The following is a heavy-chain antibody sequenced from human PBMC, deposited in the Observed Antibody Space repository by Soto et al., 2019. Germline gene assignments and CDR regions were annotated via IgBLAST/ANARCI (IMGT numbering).Heavy chain of an antibody. CDR3: VRDSHGDY. J-gene: IGHJ4*02. CDR1: GFTFSNYW. V-gene: IGHV3-74*01. Sequence: EVQLVESGGGLVQPGGSLRLSCAGSGFTFSNYWMHWVRQAPGKGLEWVSRIDHDGPTDYAASVRGRFTISRDNAENMLYLQMNSLRPEDTAVYYCVRDSHGDYWGQGTLVTVSS. CDR2: IDHDGPT.